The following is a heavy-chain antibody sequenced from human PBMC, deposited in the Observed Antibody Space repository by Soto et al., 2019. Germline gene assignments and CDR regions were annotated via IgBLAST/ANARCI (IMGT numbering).Heavy chain of an antibody. CDR1: GFTFSRYA. V-gene: IGHV3-64*02. Sequence: GGSLRLSCAASGFTFSRYAMHWVRQAPGKGLEYVSAISSNGGSTYYADSVKGRFTISRDNSKHTLSLQMGSLRAEDMAVYYCARSPAYYFDSSGTRFDYWGQGTLVTVSS. D-gene: IGHD3-22*01. CDR3: ARSPAYYFDSSGTRFDY. J-gene: IGHJ4*02. CDR2: ISSNGGST.